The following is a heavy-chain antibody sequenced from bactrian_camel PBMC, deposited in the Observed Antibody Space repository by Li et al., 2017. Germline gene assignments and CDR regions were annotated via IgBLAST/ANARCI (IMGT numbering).Heavy chain of an antibody. Sequence: HVQLVESGGASVQAGKSLRLSCKITGDPHSSNCRAWFRQAPGKEREGVAATDSDGFTSYADSVKGRFTISKDNAKNTLYLQMNSLASEDTAMYYCAYASFTMPPRNLVVTYWYTDWGQGTQVTVS. J-gene: IGHJ4*01. CDR3: AYASFTMPPRNLVVTYWYTD. V-gene: IGHV3S53*01. D-gene: IGHD2*01. CDR1: GDPHSSNC. CDR2: TDSDGFT.